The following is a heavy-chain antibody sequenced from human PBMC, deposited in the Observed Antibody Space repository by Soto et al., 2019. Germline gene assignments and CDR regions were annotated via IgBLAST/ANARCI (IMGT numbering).Heavy chain of an antibody. D-gene: IGHD1-26*01. CDR1: GFTFSSYA. J-gene: IGHJ2*01. CDR2: ISGSGGST. CDR3: ARRTVGGYFDL. Sequence: EVQLLESGGGLVQPGGSLRLSCAASGFTFSSYAMNWVRQAPGKGLEWVSVISGSGGSTYYADAVKGRFTISRDNSKNTLYLQMNRLRAEDTAVSYCARRTVGGYFDLWGRGTLVTVSS. V-gene: IGHV3-23*01.